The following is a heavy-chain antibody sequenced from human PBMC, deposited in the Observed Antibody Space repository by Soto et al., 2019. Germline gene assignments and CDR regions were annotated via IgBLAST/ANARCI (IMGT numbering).Heavy chain of an antibody. V-gene: IGHV3-33*01. CDR3: ARDGVGATTYFGYFDY. D-gene: IGHD1-26*01. Sequence: QVQLVESGGGVVQPGRSLRLSCAASGFTFSGYGMHWVRQAPVKGLEWVAVIRYDGSNTYYADSVKGRFTISRDNPKNTLYLQMNSLRAEDTAVYYCARDGVGATTYFGYFDYWGQGTLVTVSS. CDR2: IRYDGSNT. J-gene: IGHJ4*02. CDR1: GFTFSGYG.